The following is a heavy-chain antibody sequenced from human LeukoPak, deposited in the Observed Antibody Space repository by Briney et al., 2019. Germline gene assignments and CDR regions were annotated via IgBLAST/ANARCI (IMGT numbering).Heavy chain of an antibody. CDR1: GFTFSSYS. J-gene: IGHJ6*03. CDR2: ISSSSSYI. Sequence: PGGSLRLSCAASGFTFSSYSMNWVRQAPGKGLEWVSSISSSSSYIYYADSVKGRFTISRDNAKNSLYLQMNSLRAEDTAVYYCAKDHSARYEGYMDVWGKGTMVTISS. V-gene: IGHV3-21*01. CDR3: AKDHSARYEGYMDV. D-gene: IGHD6-19*01.